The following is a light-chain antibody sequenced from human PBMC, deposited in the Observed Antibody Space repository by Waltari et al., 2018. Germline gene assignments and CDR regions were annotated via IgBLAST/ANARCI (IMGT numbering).Light chain of an antibody. Sequence: YELTQPPSVSVSPGQTASITCSGDKLGDRYICWYQQKPGQSHVLVMYQDLERPSGIPERFSGSKSGNTATLTISGTQAMDEADYYCLAWDSDMSSFGGGTKLTVL. CDR1: KLGDRY. CDR2: QDL. V-gene: IGLV3-1*01. CDR3: LAWDSDMSS. J-gene: IGLJ2*01.